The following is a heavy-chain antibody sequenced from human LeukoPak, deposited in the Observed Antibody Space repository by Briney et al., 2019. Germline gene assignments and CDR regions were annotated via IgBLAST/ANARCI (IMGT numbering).Heavy chain of an antibody. J-gene: IGHJ6*02. CDR2: INPNSGGT. CDR3: ARLSSTIQYYYGMDV. V-gene: IGHV1-2*02. CDR1: GYTFTGYY. Sequence: ASVKVSCKASGYTFTGYYMHWVRQAPGQGLEWMGWINPNSGGTNYAQKFQGRVTMTRDTSISTAYVELSRLRSDDTAVYYCARLSSTIQYYYGMDVWGQGTTVTVSS. D-gene: IGHD2-2*01.